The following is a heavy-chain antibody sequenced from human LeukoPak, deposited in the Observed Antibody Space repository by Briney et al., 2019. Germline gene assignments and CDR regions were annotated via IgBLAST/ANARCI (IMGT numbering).Heavy chain of an antibody. CDR2: AYYRSKWYN. D-gene: IGHD7-27*01. V-gene: IGHV6-1*01. CDR1: GDSVSSNSAA. Sequence: SQTLSLTCAISGDSVSSNSAAWNWIRQSPSRGLEWLGRAYYRSKWYNDYAVSVKSRITINPDTSKNQFSLQLNSVTPEDTAVYYCARVRVHQLGIRFGAFDIWGQGTMVTVSS. J-gene: IGHJ3*02. CDR3: ARVRVHQLGIRFGAFDI.